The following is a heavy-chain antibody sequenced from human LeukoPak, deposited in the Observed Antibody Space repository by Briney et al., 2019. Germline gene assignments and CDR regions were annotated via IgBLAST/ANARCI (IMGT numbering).Heavy chain of an antibody. V-gene: IGHV3-21*01. CDR1: GFAFSSYS. CDR2: ISSSSSYI. CDR3: ARDYDILTGGGAFDI. Sequence: GGSLRLSCAASGFAFSSYSMNWVRQAPGKGLEWVSSISSSSSYIYYADSVKGRFTISRDNAKNSLYLQMNSLRAEDTAVYYCARDYDILTGGGAFDIWGQGTMVTVSS. D-gene: IGHD3-9*01. J-gene: IGHJ3*02.